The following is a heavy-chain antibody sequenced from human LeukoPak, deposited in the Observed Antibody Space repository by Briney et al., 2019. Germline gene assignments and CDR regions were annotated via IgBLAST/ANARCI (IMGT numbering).Heavy chain of an antibody. V-gene: IGHV3-48*04. D-gene: IGHD2-15*01. CDR3: ARGRSGGSCYYFDY. J-gene: IGHJ4*02. CDR2: ISSSSSTI. Sequence: GGSLRLSCAASGFTFSSYSMNWVRQAPGKGLEWVSYISSSSSTIYYADSVKGRFTISRDNAKNSLYLQMNSLRAEDTAVYYCARGRSGGSCYYFDYWGQGTLVTVSS. CDR1: GFTFSSYS.